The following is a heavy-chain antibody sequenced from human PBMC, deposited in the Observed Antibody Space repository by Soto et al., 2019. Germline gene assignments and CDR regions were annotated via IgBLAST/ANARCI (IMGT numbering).Heavy chain of an antibody. CDR1: GFTVSSNY. CDR2: IYSGGST. V-gene: IGHV3-53*04. Sequence: EVQLVESGGGLVQPGGSLRLSCAASGFTVSSNYKSWVRQAPGKGLEWVSVIYSGGSTYYADSVKGRFTISRQNSKNTLYLQMNCLRAEDTAVYYCAREGRGSGWFDAWGQGTLVTVSS. CDR3: AREGRGSGWFDA. J-gene: IGHJ5*02. D-gene: IGHD3-10*01.